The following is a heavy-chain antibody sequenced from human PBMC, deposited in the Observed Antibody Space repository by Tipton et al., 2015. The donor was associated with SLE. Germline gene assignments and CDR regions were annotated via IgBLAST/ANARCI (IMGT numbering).Heavy chain of an antibody. J-gene: IGHJ4*02. CDR3: ARHPRNMAVDY. CDR2: VYYTGNT. Sequence: TLSLTCIVSGDSISSSSYYWGWIRQPPGKGLEWVGTVYYTGNTFYNPSLKSRVTISVDTSKNQFSLKLTFVTAADTAVYYCARHPRNMAVDYWGQGTLLTVSS. V-gene: IGHV4-39*07. D-gene: IGHD1-14*01. CDR1: GDSISSSSYY.